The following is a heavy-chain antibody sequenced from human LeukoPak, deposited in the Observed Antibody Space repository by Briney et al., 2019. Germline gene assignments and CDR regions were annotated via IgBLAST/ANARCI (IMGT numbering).Heavy chain of an antibody. D-gene: IGHD1-26*01. V-gene: IGHV3-43*01. Sequence: PGGSLRLSCAGSGFTFSSYGMHWVRQAPGKGLEWVSLSWNGYSTSYGDSVKGRFTISRDNNKNSLYLQMNSLRTEDTALYYCARDSSGSLDYWGQGTLVTVSS. J-gene: IGHJ4*02. CDR2: SWNGYST. CDR1: GFTFSSYG. CDR3: ARDSSGSLDY.